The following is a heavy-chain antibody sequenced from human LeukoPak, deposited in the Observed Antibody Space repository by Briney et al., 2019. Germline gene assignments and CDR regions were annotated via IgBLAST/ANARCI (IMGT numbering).Heavy chain of an antibody. CDR1: GFTFRSYG. CDR3: AEDRCSNGVGCYYYYMDV. D-gene: IGHD2-8*01. Sequence: PGGSLRLSCAATGFTFRSYGMHWVRQAPGKGLEWVSYIQYDGSNQQYADSVKGRFSISRDSSKNILHLQMNSLRAEDTAVYYCAEDRCSNGVGCYYYYMDVWGKGTTVTISS. J-gene: IGHJ6*03. CDR2: IQYDGSNQ. V-gene: IGHV3-30*02.